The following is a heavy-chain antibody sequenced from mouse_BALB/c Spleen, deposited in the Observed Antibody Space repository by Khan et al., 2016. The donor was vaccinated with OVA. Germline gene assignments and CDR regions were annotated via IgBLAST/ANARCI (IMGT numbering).Heavy chain of an antibody. CDR1: GFTFSTYG. CDR3: TRLAYYYDSEGFAY. CDR2: VITGGSYT. Sequence: EVELVESGGDLVKPGGSLKLSCAASGFTFSTYGMSWVRQAPDKRLEWVATVITGGSYTYYPDSVKGRFTISRDNAKNTLYLQMSGLRSEDTAMFYCTRLAYYYDSEGFAYWGQGTLVTVSA. V-gene: IGHV5-6*01. J-gene: IGHJ3*01. D-gene: IGHD1-1*01.